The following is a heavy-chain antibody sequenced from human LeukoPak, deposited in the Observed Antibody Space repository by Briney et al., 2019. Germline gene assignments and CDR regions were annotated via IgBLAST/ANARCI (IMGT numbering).Heavy chain of an antibody. J-gene: IGHJ5*02. CDR3: AATYYYGSGSYSWFDP. CDR2: INPSGGST. V-gene: IGHV1-46*01. CDR1: GYTFTSYY. Sequence: ASVKVSWKASGYTFTSYYMHWVRQAPGQGLEWMGIINPSGGSTSYAQKFQGRVTMTRDTSTSTVYMELSSLRSEDTAVYYCAATYYYGSGSYSWFDPWGQGALVTVSS. D-gene: IGHD3-10*01.